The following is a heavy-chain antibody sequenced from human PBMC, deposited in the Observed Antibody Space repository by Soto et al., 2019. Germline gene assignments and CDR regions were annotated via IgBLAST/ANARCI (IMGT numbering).Heavy chain of an antibody. D-gene: IGHD6-19*01. CDR3: ARSTAVAGTSFDY. J-gene: IGHJ4*02. Sequence: QVQLVQSGAEVKKPGASVKVSCKASGYTFTGYYMHWVRQAPGQGLEWMGWINPNSGGTNYAQKFQGWVTMTRDTSISTAYMELSRLRSDDTAVYYWARSTAVAGTSFDYWGQGTLVTVSS. V-gene: IGHV1-2*04. CDR2: INPNSGGT. CDR1: GYTFTGYY.